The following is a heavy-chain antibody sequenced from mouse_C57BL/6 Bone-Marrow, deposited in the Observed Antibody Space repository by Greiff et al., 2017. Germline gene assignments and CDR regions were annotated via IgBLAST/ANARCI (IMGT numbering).Heavy chain of an antibody. V-gene: IGHV5-6*01. J-gene: IGHJ4*01. CDR1: GFTFSSSG. D-gene: IGHD1-1*01. Sequence: EVMLVESGGDLVKPGGSLKLSCAASGFTFSSSGMSWVRQTPDKRLEWVATISSGGSYTYYPDSVKGRFTIARDNAKNTLYLQMSSLKSEDTAMYYCASDYYGSSYCAMDYWGQGTSVTVSS. CDR3: ASDYYGSSYCAMDY. CDR2: ISSGGSYT.